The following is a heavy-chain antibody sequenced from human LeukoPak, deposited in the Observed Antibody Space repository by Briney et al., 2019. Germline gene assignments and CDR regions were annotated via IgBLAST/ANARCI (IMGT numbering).Heavy chain of an antibody. J-gene: IGHJ6*02. V-gene: IGHV3-21*01. Sequence: GGSLRLSCAASGFTFSSYSMNWVRQAPGTGLEWVSSISSSSSYIYYADSVKGRFTISRDNAKNSLYLQMNSLRAEDTAVYYCAGTDALYYYGMDVWGQGTTVTVSS. CDR1: GFTFSSYS. CDR2: ISSSSSYI. CDR3: AGTDALYYYGMDV.